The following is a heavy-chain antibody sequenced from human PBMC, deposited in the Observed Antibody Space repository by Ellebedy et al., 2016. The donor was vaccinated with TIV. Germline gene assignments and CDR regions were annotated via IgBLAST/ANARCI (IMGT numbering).Heavy chain of an antibody. V-gene: IGHV4-31*03. CDR2: SCYSGST. CDR1: GGSISNGGYC. J-gene: IGHJ3*01. D-gene: IGHD1-14*01. Sequence: SETLSLTCTVSGGSISNGGYCWSWIRQHSGKGQEWIGYSCYSGSTYYGPSLKSRVTVSEDTSKNQFSLKLSSVTAADTAVYYCARVARNSFEVWGQGTLLTVSS. CDR3: ARVARNSFEV.